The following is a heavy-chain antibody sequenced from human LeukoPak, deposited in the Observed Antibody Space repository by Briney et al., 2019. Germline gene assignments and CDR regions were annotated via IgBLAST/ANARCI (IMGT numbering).Heavy chain of an antibody. CDR1: GFTFSSYS. CDR2: ISSSSSYI. J-gene: IGHJ4*02. Sequence: SGGSLRLSCAASGFTFSSYSMNWVRQAPGKGLEWVSSISSSSSYIYYADSVKGRFTISRDNAKNSLYLQMNSLRAEDTAVYYCVRGSFGWYYYDSSGYYYVDYWGQGTLVTVSS. D-gene: IGHD3-22*01. V-gene: IGHV3-21*01. CDR3: VRGSFGWYYYDSSGYYYVDY.